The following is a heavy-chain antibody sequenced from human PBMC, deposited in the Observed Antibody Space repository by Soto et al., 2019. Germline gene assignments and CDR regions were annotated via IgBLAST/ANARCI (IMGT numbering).Heavy chain of an antibody. J-gene: IGHJ5*02. V-gene: IGHV5-51*01. CDR1: GYTFTNAW. CDR2: IYPSDSDT. Sequence: GESLKISCRASGYTFTNAWIGWVRQMPGKGLEWMGIIYPSDSDTRYNPSFQGQVTISVDKSISTAYLQWSRLQASDTAMYYCARTHLVATPRAWFDPWGQGTLVTVSS. D-gene: IGHD5-12*01. CDR3: ARTHLVATPRAWFDP.